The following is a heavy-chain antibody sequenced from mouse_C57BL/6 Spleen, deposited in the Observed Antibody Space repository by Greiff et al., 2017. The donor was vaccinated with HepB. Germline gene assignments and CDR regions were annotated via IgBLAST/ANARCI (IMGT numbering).Heavy chain of an antibody. Sequence: EVQGVESGEGLVKPGGSLKLSCAASGFTFSSYAMSWVRQTPEKRLEWVAYISSGGDYIYYADTVKGRFTISRDNARNTLYLQMSSLKSEDTAMYYCTRDQGITTVVAYYYAMDYWGQGTSVTVSS. D-gene: IGHD1-1*01. J-gene: IGHJ4*01. CDR2: ISSGGDYI. CDR1: GFTFSSYA. CDR3: TRDQGITTVVAYYYAMDY. V-gene: IGHV5-9-1*02.